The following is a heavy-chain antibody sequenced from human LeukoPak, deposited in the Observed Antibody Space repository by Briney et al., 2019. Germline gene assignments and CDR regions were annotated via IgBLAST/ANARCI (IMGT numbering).Heavy chain of an antibody. D-gene: IGHD3-3*01. CDR2: IKQVGSEK. CDR3: AREAYYDFWSGYYTYYYYYMDV. V-gene: IGHV3-7*01. Sequence: QPGRSLRLSCAASGFTFSSYRMSWVRQAPGKGLEWVANIKQVGSEKYYVDSVKGRLTISRDNAKNSLYLQMNSLRAEDTAVYYCAREAYYDFWSGYYTYYYYYMDVWGKGTTVTVSS. CDR1: GFTFSSYR. J-gene: IGHJ6*03.